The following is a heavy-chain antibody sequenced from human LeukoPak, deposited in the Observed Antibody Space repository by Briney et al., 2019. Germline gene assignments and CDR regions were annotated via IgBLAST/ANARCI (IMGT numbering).Heavy chain of an antibody. Sequence: PGGSLRLSCAASGFTFSSYAMSWVRQAPGKGLEWVSAISGSGGSTYYADSVKGRFTISRDNSKNTLYLQMNSLRAEDTAVYYCAKGRNKWLRFHYYYGMDVWGQGTTVTVSS. V-gene: IGHV3-23*01. CDR2: ISGSGGST. D-gene: IGHD5-12*01. CDR3: AKGRNKWLRFHYYYGMDV. CDR1: GFTFSSYA. J-gene: IGHJ6*02.